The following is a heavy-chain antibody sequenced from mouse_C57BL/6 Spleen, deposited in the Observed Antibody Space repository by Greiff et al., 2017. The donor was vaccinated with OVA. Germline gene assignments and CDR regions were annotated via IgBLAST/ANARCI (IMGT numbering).Heavy chain of an antibody. D-gene: IGHD4-1*01. Sequence: VQLKESGEGLVKPGGSLKLSCAASGFTFSSYAMSWVRQTPEKRLEWVAYISSGGDYIYYADTVKGRFTISRDNARNTLYLQMSSLKSEDTAMYYGTRDTGTVFACWGQGTLVTVSA. CDR3: TRDTGTVFAC. V-gene: IGHV5-9-1*02. CDR1: GFTFSSYA. J-gene: IGHJ3*01. CDR2: ISSGGDYI.